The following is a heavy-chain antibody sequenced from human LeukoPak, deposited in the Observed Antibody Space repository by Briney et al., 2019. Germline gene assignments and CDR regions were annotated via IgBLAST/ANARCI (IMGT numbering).Heavy chain of an antibody. J-gene: IGHJ4*02. CDR3: ARGRTTPGIGAAYYLDY. D-gene: IGHD4-17*01. V-gene: IGHV3-48*02. Sequence: GGSLRLSCAASGFTFSSYSMNWVRQAPGKGLEWVSYISSSSSTIYYADSVKGRFTISRDNAKNSLYLQMNSLRDEDTAVYYCARGRTTPGIGAAYYLDYWGRGTLVTVSS. CDR1: GFTFSSYS. CDR2: ISSSSSTI.